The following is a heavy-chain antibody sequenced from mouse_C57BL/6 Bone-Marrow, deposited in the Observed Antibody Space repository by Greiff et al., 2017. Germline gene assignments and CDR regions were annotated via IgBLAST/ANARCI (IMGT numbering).Heavy chain of an antibody. D-gene: IGHD2-14*01. CDR2: INPGSGGT. J-gene: IGHJ2*01. V-gene: IGHV1-54*01. CDR3: ARRDRNSFDY. Sequence: QVQLKQSGAELVRPGTSVKVSCKASGYAFTNYLIEWVKQRPGQGLEWIGVINPGSGGTNYNEKFKGKATLTADKSSSTAYMQLSSLTSEDSAVXFCARRDRNSFDYWGQGTTLTVSS. CDR1: GYAFTNYL.